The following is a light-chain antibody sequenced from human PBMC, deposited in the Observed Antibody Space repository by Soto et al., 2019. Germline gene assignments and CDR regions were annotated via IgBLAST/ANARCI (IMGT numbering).Light chain of an antibody. V-gene: IGKV3D-15*01. CDR1: QSVSSN. Sequence: EIVMTQSPATLSVSPGERATLSCRASQSVSSNLAWYQQKPGQAPRLLIYGASNRATGIPDRFSGSGSGTDFTLTISGLEPEDSAVYYCQQFDDSVTFGQGTRLEIK. J-gene: IGKJ5*01. CDR3: QQFDDSVT. CDR2: GAS.